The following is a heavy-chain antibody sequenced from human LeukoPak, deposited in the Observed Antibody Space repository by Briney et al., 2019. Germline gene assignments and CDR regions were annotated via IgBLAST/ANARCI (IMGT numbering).Heavy chain of an antibody. CDR1: GYTFPNYG. Sequence: AXVKVXXXASGYTFPNYGISWVRQAPGQGLEWMGWISAYNGNTNYAQKLQGRVTMTTDTSTSTAYMELRRLRSDDTAVYYCAXXXXXYGDYIXYYWGQGTXVTVSS. CDR2: ISAYNGNT. D-gene: IGHD4-17*01. J-gene: IGHJ4*02. CDR3: AXXXXXYGDYIXYY. V-gene: IGHV1-18*01.